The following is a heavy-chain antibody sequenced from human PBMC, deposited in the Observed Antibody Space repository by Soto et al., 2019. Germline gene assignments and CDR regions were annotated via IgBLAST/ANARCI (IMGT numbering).Heavy chain of an antibody. D-gene: IGHD3-3*01. V-gene: IGHV4-34*01. CDR3: ARVRDWFDP. J-gene: IGHJ5*02. CDR1: GGSFSGYY. CDR2: IDHSGYT. Sequence: PSETLSLTCAVYGGSFSGYYWNWIRQPPGKGLEWIGEIDHSGYTNYNPSLKGRVTISVDTSKNQFSLRLTSVTAADTAVYYCARVRDWFDPWGQGTLVTV.